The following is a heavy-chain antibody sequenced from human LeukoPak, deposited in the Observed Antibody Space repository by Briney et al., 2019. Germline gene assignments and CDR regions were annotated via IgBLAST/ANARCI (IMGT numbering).Heavy chain of an antibody. V-gene: IGHV4-59*12. J-gene: IGHJ5*02. CDR2: IYYSGST. CDR3: ARVLSSSWYFQLGGFDP. D-gene: IGHD6-13*01. CDR1: GGSISSYY. Sequence: PSETLSLTCTVSGGSISSYYWSWIRQPPGKGLEWIGYIYYSGSTYYNPSLKSRVTISVDTSKNQFSLKLSSVTAADTAVYYCARVLSSSWYFQLGGFDPWGQGTLVTVSS.